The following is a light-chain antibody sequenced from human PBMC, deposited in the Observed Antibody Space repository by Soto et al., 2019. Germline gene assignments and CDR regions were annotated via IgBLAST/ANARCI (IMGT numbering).Light chain of an antibody. J-gene: IGKJ2*01. CDR2: WAS. V-gene: IGKV4-1*01. CDR1: QSVLYSSNNKNY. CDR3: HQYYATPHT. Sequence: DIVMTQSPDSLAVSLGERATINCKSSQSVLYSSNNKNYLAWYQLKPGQPPKLPIYWASTRESGVPDRFSGSGSGTDFTLTISSLQAEDVAVYYCHQYYATPHTFGQGTKLQIK.